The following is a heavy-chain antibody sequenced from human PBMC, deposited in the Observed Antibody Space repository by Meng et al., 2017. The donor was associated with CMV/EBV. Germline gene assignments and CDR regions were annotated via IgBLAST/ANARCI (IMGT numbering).Heavy chain of an antibody. CDR3: ASAIEYSSSSLHY. Sequence: ASGFTFSSYAMHWVRQAPGKGLEWVAVISYDGSNKYYADSVKGRFTISRDNSKNTLYLQMNSLRAEDTAVYYCASAIEYSSSSLHYWGQGTPVTVSS. V-gene: IGHV3-30-3*01. J-gene: IGHJ4*02. CDR2: ISYDGSNK. D-gene: IGHD6-6*01. CDR1: GFTFSSYA.